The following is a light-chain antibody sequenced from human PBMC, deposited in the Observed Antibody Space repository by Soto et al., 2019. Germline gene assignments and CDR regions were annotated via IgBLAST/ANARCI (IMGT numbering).Light chain of an antibody. J-gene: IGLJ1*01. V-gene: IGLV2-11*01. CDR2: DVS. CDR3: CSYAGSYTYV. CDR1: SSDVGGYNY. Sequence: QSVLTQPRSVSGSPGQSVTISCTGTSSDVGGYNYVSWYQQHPGKAPKLTIYDVSKRPSGVPDRFSGSKSGNTASLTISGLQAEDEADYYCCSYAGSYTYVFGTGTKAPS.